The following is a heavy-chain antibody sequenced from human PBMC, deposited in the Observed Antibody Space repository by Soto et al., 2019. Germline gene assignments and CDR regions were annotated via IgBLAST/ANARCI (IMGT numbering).Heavy chain of an antibody. D-gene: IGHD3-10*01. CDR3: ARVGGYGMDV. V-gene: IGHV4-38-2*01. Sequence: ETLSLTCAVSGYSISSGYYWGWIRQPPGKGLEWIGSIYHSGSTYNNPSLKSRVTISVDTSKNQFSLKLSSVTAADTAVYYCARVGGYGMDVWGQGTTVTVS. J-gene: IGHJ6*02. CDR2: IYHSGST. CDR1: GYSISSGYY.